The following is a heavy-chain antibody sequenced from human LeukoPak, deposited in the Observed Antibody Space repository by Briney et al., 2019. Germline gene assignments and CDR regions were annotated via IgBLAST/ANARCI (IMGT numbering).Heavy chain of an antibody. CDR1: GGSISGYY. CDR2: IYSTGTN. D-gene: IGHD4-23*01. V-gene: IGHV4-4*07. Sequence: SETLSLTCTVSGGSISGYYWTWIRQSAGKGLEWIGHIYSTGTNNYNPSLRSRVTLSVDTSKNQFSLKLRSVTAADPAGYYCARVGGNAESYGWFGPWGQGSLVTVSS. J-gene: IGHJ5*02. CDR3: ARVGGNAESYGWFGP.